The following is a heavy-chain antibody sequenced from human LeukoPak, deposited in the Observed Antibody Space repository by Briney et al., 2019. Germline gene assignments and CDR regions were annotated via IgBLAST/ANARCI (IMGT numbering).Heavy chain of an antibody. Sequence: GESLKISCKGFGFTFTNNWIGWVRQKPGKGLEWMGIIYLGDSDVRYSPSFQGQVTISADKSTTTACLQWSSLKASDTAMYYCARHPSFYSGWPLDYWGQGTLVTVSS. V-gene: IGHV5-51*01. J-gene: IGHJ4*02. CDR1: GFTFTNNW. D-gene: IGHD6-19*01. CDR2: IYLGDSDV. CDR3: ARHPSFYSGWPLDY.